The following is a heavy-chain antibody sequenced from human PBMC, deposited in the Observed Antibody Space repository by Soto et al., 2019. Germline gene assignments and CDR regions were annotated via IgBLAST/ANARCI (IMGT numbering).Heavy chain of an antibody. V-gene: IGHV4-31*03. J-gene: IGHJ4*02. CDR1: GGSISSGGYY. CDR2: IYYSGST. CDR3: ARGYVRSLRGSSYVDY. D-gene: IGHD6-13*01. Sequence: QVQLQESGPGLVKPSQTLSLTCTVSGGSISSGGYYWSWIRQHPGKGLEWIGYIYYSGSTYYNPSLKSRVTISVDTSKNQFSLKLSSVTAADTAVYYCARGYVRSLRGSSYVDYWGQGTLVTVSS.